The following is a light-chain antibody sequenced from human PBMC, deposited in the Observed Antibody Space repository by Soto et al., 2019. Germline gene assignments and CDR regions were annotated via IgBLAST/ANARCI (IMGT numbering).Light chain of an antibody. CDR3: QQSYSTPQT. CDR1: RSVSSN. J-gene: IGKJ1*01. V-gene: IGKV3D-15*01. CDR2: GAS. Sequence: EIVMTQSPATLSVSPGERATLSCRASRSVSSNLAWYQQKPGQAPRLLMYGASTRDTGIPDRFSGSGSGTDFTLTISRLEPEDFAVYYCQQSYSTPQTFGQGTKVDIK.